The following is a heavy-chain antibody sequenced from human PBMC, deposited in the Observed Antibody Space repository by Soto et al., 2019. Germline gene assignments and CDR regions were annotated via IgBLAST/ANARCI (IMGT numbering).Heavy chain of an antibody. J-gene: IGHJ4*02. D-gene: IGHD5-12*01. CDR1: SGSITSSNW. Sequence: QVQLQESGPGLVKPSETLSLTCTVSSGSITSSNWWSWVRQSPGKGLEGIGQVALGGYPNRIPSLKGRLTISLDKPRNQFSLRLTSVTAADTALYYCARNRYGGYDFDYWGQGTLVTVSS. CDR3: ARNRYGGYDFDY. V-gene: IGHV4-4*02. CDR2: VALGGYP.